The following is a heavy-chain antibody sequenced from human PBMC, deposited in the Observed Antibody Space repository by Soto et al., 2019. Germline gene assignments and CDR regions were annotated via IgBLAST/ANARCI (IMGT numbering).Heavy chain of an antibody. D-gene: IGHD3-9*01. J-gene: IGHJ6*02. CDR1: GGTFSSYA. V-gene: IGHV1-69*06. CDR3: ARISTIFHDYYYYGMDV. CDR2: IIPIFGTA. Sequence: QVQLVQSGAEVKKPGSSVKVSCKASGGTFSSYAISWVRQAPGQGLEWMGGIIPIFGTANYAQKFQGRVTITADKSTSTAYMELSSLRSEDTAVYYCARISTIFHDYYYYGMDVWGQWTTVTVSS.